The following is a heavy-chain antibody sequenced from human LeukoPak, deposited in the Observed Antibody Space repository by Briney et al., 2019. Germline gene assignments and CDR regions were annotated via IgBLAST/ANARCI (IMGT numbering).Heavy chain of an antibody. D-gene: IGHD3-3*01. CDR2: IYHSGST. CDR3: ARHYTTYYDFWSGYLGDY. Sequence: SETLSLTCAVSGGSISSSNWWSWVRQPPGKGLEWIGEIYHSGSTNYNPSLKSRVTISVDTSKNQFSLKLSSVTAADTAVYYCARHYTTYYDFWSGYLGDYWGQGTLVTVSS. CDR1: GGSISSSNW. J-gene: IGHJ4*02. V-gene: IGHV4-4*02.